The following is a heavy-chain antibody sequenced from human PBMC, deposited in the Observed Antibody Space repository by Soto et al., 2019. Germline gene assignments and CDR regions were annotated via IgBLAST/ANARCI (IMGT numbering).Heavy chain of an antibody. CDR2: INHSGST. V-gene: IGHV4-34*01. Sequence: PSETLSLTCAVYGGSFSGYYWSWIRQPPGKGLEWIGEINHSGSTNYNPSLKSRVTISVDTSKNQFSLKLSSVTAADTAVYYCASRGDYKTFDYWGQRTLVTVSS. CDR1: GGSFSGYY. D-gene: IGHD3-10*01. CDR3: ASRGDYKTFDY. J-gene: IGHJ4*02.